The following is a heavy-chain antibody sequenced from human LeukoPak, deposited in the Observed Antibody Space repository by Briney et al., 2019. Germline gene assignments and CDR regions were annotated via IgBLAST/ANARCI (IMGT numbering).Heavy chain of an antibody. D-gene: IGHD7-27*01. J-gene: IGHJ4*02. CDR1: GYSFSSYW. Sequence: GESLKISCKGSGYSFSSYWIAWVGQMPGKGLEWMGIIYPGDSATKYSPSFQGQVTVSADKSISTAYLQWSSLKASDTAMYYCARQNWGVDYWGQGTLVTVSS. CDR2: IYPGDSAT. V-gene: IGHV5-51*01. CDR3: ARQNWGVDY.